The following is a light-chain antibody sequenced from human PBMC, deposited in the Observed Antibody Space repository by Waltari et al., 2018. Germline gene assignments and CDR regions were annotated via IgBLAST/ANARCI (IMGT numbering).Light chain of an antibody. CDR1: ASKLGGYR. CDR3: ASWDDSLNGHWV. CDR2: RSD. Sequence: QSVLTQPPSASGPPGQRVNISCLGSASKLGGYRVNWYQQLPGKAPKLLIYRSDPLPSGVPDRFSGSKTGTSASLAISGLQSDDEADYFCASWDDSLNGHWVFGGGTKVTVL. V-gene: IGLV1-44*01. J-gene: IGLJ3*02.